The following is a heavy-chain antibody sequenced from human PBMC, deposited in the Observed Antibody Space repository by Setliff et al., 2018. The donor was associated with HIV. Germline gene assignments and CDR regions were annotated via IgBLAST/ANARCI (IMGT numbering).Heavy chain of an antibody. V-gene: IGHV5-51*01. J-gene: IGHJ5*02. D-gene: IGHD5-18*01. CDR2: IFPGDSKM. CDR1: GYSFTSYW. CDR3: ARQRGYSYGYGWFDP. Sequence: PGESLKISCKGSGYSFTSYWIAWVRQKPGKGLEWMGIIFPGDSKMHYSPSFQGRVTLSADKSISTAYLQWSSLKASDTAMYYCARQRGYSYGYGWFDPWGQGTLVTVSS.